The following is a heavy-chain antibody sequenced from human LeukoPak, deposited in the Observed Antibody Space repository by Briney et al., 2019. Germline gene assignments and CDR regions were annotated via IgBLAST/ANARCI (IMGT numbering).Heavy chain of an antibody. CDR2: THYTGEN. D-gene: IGHD3-10*01. Sequence: SETLSLTCSVSGDSISGPYWNWIRQSPGRGLEWIGYTHYTGENNYNPSLKSRLTMSVDTSNNQVYLRLSSETAADTAVYYCGRNLGSGSDHWGQGTLVTVSS. CDR3: GRNLGSGSDH. J-gene: IGHJ4*02. CDR1: GDSISGPY. V-gene: IGHV4-59*11.